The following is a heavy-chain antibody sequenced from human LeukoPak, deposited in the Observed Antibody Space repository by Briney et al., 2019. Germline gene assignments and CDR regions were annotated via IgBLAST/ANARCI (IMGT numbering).Heavy chain of an antibody. Sequence: SETLSLTCTVSGGSISRYFWSWIRQPPGKGLEWIGYIFYSGSTNYNPSLKSRVTISVDTSKNQVSLKLSSVTAADTAVYYCARHEGDTSGSYMYNWFDPWGQGTLVTVSS. CDR2: IFYSGST. CDR3: ARHEGDTSGSYMYNWFDP. J-gene: IGHJ5*02. V-gene: IGHV4-59*08. D-gene: IGHD3-22*01. CDR1: GGSISRYF.